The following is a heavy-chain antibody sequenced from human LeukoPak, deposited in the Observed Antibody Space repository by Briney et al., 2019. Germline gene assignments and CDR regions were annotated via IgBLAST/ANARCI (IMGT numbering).Heavy chain of an antibody. Sequence: GGSLRLSFAASGFTVSSNYMSWVRQAPGKGLEWVSVIYSGGSTYYADSVKGRFTISRDNSKNTLYLQMNSLRAEDTAVYYCARGGGITIFGVVINWGQGTLVTVSS. J-gene: IGHJ4*02. CDR1: GFTVSSNY. CDR2: IYSGGST. V-gene: IGHV3-53*01. CDR3: ARGGGITIFGVVIN. D-gene: IGHD3-3*01.